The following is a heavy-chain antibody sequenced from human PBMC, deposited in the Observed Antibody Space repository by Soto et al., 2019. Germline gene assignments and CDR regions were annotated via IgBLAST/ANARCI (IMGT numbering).Heavy chain of an antibody. V-gene: IGHV4-39*01. J-gene: IGHJ5*02. D-gene: IGHD6-13*01. CDR3: ARRERAAGTDWWFDP. CDR1: AVSISSSSFH. CDR2: IYYSGST. Sequence: SETRSLTCTVSAVSISSSSFHLGWIRQPPGKGLEWIGSIYYSGSTYYSPSLKSRVTISVDTSKNQFSLKLSSVTAADTAVYYCARRERAAGTDWWFDPWGQG.